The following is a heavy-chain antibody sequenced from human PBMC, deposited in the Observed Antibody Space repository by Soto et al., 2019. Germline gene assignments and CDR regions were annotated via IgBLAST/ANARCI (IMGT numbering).Heavy chain of an antibody. D-gene: IGHD1-26*01. V-gene: IGHV1-69*13. CDR1: GGTFSSYA. CDR2: IIPIFGTA. CDR3: ARVARTLVGATYWFDP. Sequence: GASVKVSCKASGGTFSSYAISWVRQAPGQRVEWLGGIIPIFGTANYAQKFQGRVTITADESTSTAYMELSSLRSEDTAVYYCARVARTLVGATYWFDPWGQGTLVTVSS. J-gene: IGHJ5*02.